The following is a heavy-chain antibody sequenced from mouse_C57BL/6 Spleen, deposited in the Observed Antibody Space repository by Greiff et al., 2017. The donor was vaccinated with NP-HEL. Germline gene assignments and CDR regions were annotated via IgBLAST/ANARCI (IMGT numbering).Heavy chain of an antibody. D-gene: IGHD1-1*02. Sequence: EVQGVESGGGLVKPGGSLKLSCAASGFTFSSYAMSWVRQTPEKRLEWVATISDGGSYTYYPDNVKGRFTISRDNAKNNLYLQRSHLKSEDTAMYYCARGGSAWFAYWGQGTLVTVSA. CDR3: ARGGSAWFAY. J-gene: IGHJ3*01. CDR1: GFTFSSYA. CDR2: ISDGGSYT. V-gene: IGHV5-4*01.